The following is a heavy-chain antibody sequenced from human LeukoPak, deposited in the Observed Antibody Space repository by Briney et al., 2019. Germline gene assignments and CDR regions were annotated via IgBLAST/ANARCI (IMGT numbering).Heavy chain of an antibody. V-gene: IGHV4-4*07. CDR2: IFTSGST. CDR1: GGSIGTHY. Sequence: PSETLSLTCTVSGGSIGTHYWNWIRQPAGKGLEWIGRIFTSGSTNYNPSLKSRVTMSVDTSKNQFSLKLNSVTAADTAVYYCARGHHNWFDPWGQGTLVTVSS. CDR3: ARGHHNWFDP. J-gene: IGHJ5*02.